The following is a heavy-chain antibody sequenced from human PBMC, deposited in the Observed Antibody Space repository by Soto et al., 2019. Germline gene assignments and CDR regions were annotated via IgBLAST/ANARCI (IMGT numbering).Heavy chain of an antibody. CDR3: TNDRYSGCDSDWFDP. D-gene: IGHD5-12*01. V-gene: IGHV3-9*01. Sequence: EVQLVESGGGLVQPGRSLRLSCAASGFTFDGYAMHWVRQAPGKGLEWVSGISWNSGSIDYADSVKGRFTISRDNAKNSLYLQMNSLRAEDTALYYCTNDRYSGCDSDWFDPWGQGTLVTVSS. J-gene: IGHJ5*02. CDR2: ISWNSGSI. CDR1: GFTFDGYA.